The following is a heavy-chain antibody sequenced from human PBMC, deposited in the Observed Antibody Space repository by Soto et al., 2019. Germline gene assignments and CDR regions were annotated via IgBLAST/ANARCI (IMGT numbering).Heavy chain of an antibody. Sequence: QVQLVESGGGEVQPGRSLTISCAASGFTFSTYGMHWVRQTPGKGLEWVAVISYDGTNKFYSDSVKGRFTISRDNFKNTLTLQRNSLRADDTAVYSCAKDLQSYGDYDYYCYGMGDWGLGTRVTVSS. D-gene: IGHD4-17*01. CDR1: GFTFSTYG. J-gene: IGHJ6*02. CDR2: ISYDGTNK. V-gene: IGHV3-30*18. CDR3: AKDLQSYGDYDYYCYGMGD.